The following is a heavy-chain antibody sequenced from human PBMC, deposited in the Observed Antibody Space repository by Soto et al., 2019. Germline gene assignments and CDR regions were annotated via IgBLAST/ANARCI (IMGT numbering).Heavy chain of an antibody. V-gene: IGHV1-69*01. CDR3: AREGGGSYCSGGSCYVRAFDI. CDR2: IIPIFGTA. Sequence: QVQLVQSGAEVKKPGSSVKVSCKASGGTFSSDAIIWVRQAPGQGLEWMGGIIPIFGTANYAQKFQGRVTITADESTSTALMELSSLRSEDTAVYYCAREGGGSYCSGGSCYVRAFDIWGQGTMFTVSS. J-gene: IGHJ3*02. D-gene: IGHD2-15*01. CDR1: GGTFSSDA.